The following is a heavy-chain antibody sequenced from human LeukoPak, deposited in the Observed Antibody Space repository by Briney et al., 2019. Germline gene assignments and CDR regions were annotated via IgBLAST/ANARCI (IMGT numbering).Heavy chain of an antibody. D-gene: IGHD7-27*01. Sequence: PGGSLRLSCAASGFRFNSYSMIWVRQAPGKGLEWIAYISSGGGSIHHADSIKGRFTISRDNAKNSLYLQMNSVRDDDMAVYYCARVGVGNWGLSWDYWGPGIRVTVSS. CDR2: ISSGGGSI. CDR3: ARVGVGNWGLSWDY. V-gene: IGHV3-48*02. CDR1: GFRFNSYS. J-gene: IGHJ4*02.